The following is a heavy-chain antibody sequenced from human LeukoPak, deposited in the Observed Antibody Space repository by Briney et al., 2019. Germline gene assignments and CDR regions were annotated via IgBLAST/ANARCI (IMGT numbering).Heavy chain of an antibody. V-gene: IGHV3-7*02. J-gene: IGHJ4*02. CDR3: VAAAGYYFDY. CDR1: GFTFSNYW. Sequence: GGSLRLSCAASGFTFSNYWMAWVRQAPGKGLEWVANIKQDGSQKYYVDSVEGRLTISRDNAKNSLILHMNSLRAEDTAVYYCVAAAGYYFDYWGQGTLVTVSS. CDR2: IKQDGSQK. D-gene: IGHD6-25*01.